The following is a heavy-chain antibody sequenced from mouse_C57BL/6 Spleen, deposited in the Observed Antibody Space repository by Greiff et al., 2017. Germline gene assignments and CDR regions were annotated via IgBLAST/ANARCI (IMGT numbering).Heavy chain of an antibody. CDR2: IYPGGGDT. J-gene: IGHJ3*01. CDR3: ARGRWVWLAY. Sequence: VQLQQSGAELAKPGASVKISCKASGYAFSSYWMNWVKQRPGKGLEWIGQIYPGGGDTYYNGKFKGKATLTADKSSSTAYMQLSRLTSEDSAVYFGARGRWVWLAYWGQGTLVTVSA. V-gene: IGHV1-80*01. D-gene: IGHD1-1*02. CDR1: GYAFSSYW.